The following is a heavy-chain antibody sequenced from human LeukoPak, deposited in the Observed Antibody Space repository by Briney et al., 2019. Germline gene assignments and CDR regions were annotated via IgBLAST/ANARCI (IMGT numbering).Heavy chain of an antibody. CDR2: IYYSGST. Sequence: SETLSLTCTVSGGPVSSSSYYWSWIRQPPGKGLEWIGYIYYSGSTNYNPSLKSRVTISVDTSKNQFSLKLSSVTAADTAVYYCARDQGDYWGQGTLVTVSS. CDR3: ARDQGDY. J-gene: IGHJ4*02. V-gene: IGHV4-61*01. CDR1: GGPVSSSSYY.